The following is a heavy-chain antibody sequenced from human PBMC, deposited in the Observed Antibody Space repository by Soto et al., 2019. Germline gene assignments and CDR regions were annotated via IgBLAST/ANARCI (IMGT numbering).Heavy chain of an antibody. V-gene: IGHV1-69*13. J-gene: IGHJ5*02. Sequence: SVKVSCKASGGTFSSYAISWVRQAPGQGLEWMGGIIPTFGTANYAQKFQGRVTITADESTSTAYMELSSLRSEDTAVYYCARGVLTTVTTWWFDPWGQGTLVTVSS. CDR1: GGTFSSYA. CDR3: ARGVLTTVTTWWFDP. D-gene: IGHD4-17*01. CDR2: IIPTFGTA.